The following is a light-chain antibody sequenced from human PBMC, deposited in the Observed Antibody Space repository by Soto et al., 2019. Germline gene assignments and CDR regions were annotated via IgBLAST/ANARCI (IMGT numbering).Light chain of an antibody. Sequence: DIQMTQSPSTLSASVGDRVTITCRASQSISSWLAWYQQKPGKAPKLLIYDASSLQSGVPSRFSGSGSGTDFTLTISSLQPEDFATYYCQQANSPHAFGGGTKVDIK. CDR1: QSISSW. V-gene: IGKV1-5*01. CDR3: QQANSPHA. CDR2: DAS. J-gene: IGKJ4*01.